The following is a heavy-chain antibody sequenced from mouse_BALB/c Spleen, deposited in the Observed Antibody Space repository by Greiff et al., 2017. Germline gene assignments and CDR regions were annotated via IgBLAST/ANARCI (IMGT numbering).Heavy chain of an antibody. J-gene: IGHJ4*01. CDR3: ARNYYGSSYVYYAMDY. V-gene: IGHV7-3*02. CDR2: IRNKANGYTT. Sequence: VQLKESGGGLVQPGGSLRLSCATSGFTFTDYYMSWVRQPPGKALEWLGFIRNKANGYTTEYSASVKGRFTISRDNSQSILYLQMNTLRAEDSATYYCARNYYGSSYVYYAMDYWGQGTSVTVSS. CDR1: GFTFTDYY. D-gene: IGHD1-1*01.